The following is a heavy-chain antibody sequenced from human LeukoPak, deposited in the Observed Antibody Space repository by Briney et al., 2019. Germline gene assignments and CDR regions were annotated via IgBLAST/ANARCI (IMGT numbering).Heavy chain of an antibody. CDR2: IYYSGST. J-gene: IGHJ4*02. V-gene: IGHV4-59*01. Sequence: SETLSLTRTVSGGSISSYYWSWIRQPPGKGLEWIGYIYYSGSTNYNPSPKSRVTISVDTSKNQFSLKLSSVTAADTAVYYCARDKGGQQLREFDYWGQGTLVTVSS. CDR1: GGSISSYY. CDR3: ARDKGGQQLREFDY. D-gene: IGHD6-13*01.